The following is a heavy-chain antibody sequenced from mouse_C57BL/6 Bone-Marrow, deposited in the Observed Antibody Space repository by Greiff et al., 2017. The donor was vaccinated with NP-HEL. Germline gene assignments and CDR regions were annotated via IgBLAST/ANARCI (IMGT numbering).Heavy chain of an antibody. CDR1: GFTFTDYY. CDR3: ARSSTVPWFAY. CDR2: IRNKANGYTT. V-gene: IGHV7-3*01. Sequence: EVKLVESGGGLVQPGGSLSLSCAASGFTFTDYYMSWVRQPPGKALEWLGFIRNKANGYTTEYSASVKGRFTISRDNSQSILYLQMNALRAEDSATYYCARSSTVPWFAYLGQGTLLTVS. J-gene: IGHJ3*01. D-gene: IGHD1-1*01.